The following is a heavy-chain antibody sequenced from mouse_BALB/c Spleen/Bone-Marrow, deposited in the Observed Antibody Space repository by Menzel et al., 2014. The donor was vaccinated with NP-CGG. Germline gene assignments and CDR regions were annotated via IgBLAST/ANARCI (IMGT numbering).Heavy chain of an antibody. D-gene: IGHD1-2*01. J-gene: IGHJ2*01. CDR2: IHPNSGNT. V-gene: IGHV1S130*01. Sequence: QVQLKQSGSVLVRPGASVKLSCKASGYTFTSSWMHWAKQRPGQGLEWIGEIHPNSGNTNYNEKFKGKATLTVDPSSSTAYVDLSSLTSEDSAVYYCARGATALDYWGQGTTLTVSS. CDR3: ARGATALDY. CDR1: GYTFTSSW.